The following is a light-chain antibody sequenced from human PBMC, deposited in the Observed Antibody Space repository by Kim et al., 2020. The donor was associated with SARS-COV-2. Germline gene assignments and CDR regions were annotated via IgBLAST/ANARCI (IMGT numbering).Light chain of an antibody. CDR1: SSDVGAYNY. V-gene: IGLV2-14*03. CDR2: DVS. J-gene: IGLJ2*01. CDR3: CSYTTSSKQL. Sequence: QSALTQPGSVSGSPGQSITISCTGTSSDVGAYNYVSWYQQHPGKAPKVIIYDVSDRPSGVSNRFSGSKSGNTASLTISGLQADDEADYYCCSYTTSSKQLFGEGTQLTVL.